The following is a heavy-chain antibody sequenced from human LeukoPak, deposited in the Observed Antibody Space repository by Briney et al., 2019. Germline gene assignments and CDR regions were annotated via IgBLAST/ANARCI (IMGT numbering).Heavy chain of an antibody. V-gene: IGHV5-51*01. CDR1: GYSFTSYW. CDR2: IYPGDSDT. J-gene: IGHJ3*02. CDR3: ATSTMVRGVTVSDAFDI. Sequence: GESLKISCKGSGYSFTSYWIGWVRQMPGKGLEWMGIIYPGDSDTRYSPSFQGQVTISADKSISTAYLQWSSLKASDTAMYYCATSTMVRGVTVSDAFDIWGQGTMVTVSS. D-gene: IGHD3-10*01.